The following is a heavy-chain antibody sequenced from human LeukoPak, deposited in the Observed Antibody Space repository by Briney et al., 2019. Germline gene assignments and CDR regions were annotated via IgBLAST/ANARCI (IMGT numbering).Heavy chain of an antibody. J-gene: IGHJ5*02. D-gene: IGHD3-10*01. CDR2: ISSSGSTI. V-gene: IGHV3-48*03. CDR1: GFTFSSYE. Sequence: GGSLRLSCAVSGFTFSSYEMNWVRQAPGKGLEWVSCISSSGSTIYYADSVKGRFTISRDNAKNSLYLQMNSLRAEDTAVYYCARDALWFGSPGWFDPWGQGTLVTVSS. CDR3: ARDALWFGSPGWFDP.